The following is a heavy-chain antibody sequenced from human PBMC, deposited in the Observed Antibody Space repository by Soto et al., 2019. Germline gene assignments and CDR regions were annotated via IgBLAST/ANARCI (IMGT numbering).Heavy chain of an antibody. D-gene: IGHD1-26*01. CDR1: EFPFSNYA. CDR3: WRGGDIADSPECDYYRHMDV. J-gene: IGHJ6*02. CDR2: ISFDEANK. V-gene: IGHV3-30*14. Sequence: QVQLVESGGGVVEPARSIRLACAASEFPFSNYAMHWVRQAPGKGLEWVGVISFDEANKFYADSVEGRFTISRDNSKNTLYLQMNRVRHEGTAMEYCWRGGDIADSPECDYYRHMDVWGQGTAVSVSS.